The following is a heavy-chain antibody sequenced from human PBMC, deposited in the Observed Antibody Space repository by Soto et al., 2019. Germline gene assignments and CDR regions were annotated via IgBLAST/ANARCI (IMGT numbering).Heavy chain of an antibody. CDR3: SRAGIVATAYYCDY. V-gene: IGHV3-72*01. CDR2: SRDKANSYTT. D-gene: IGHD5-12*01. CDR1: GFTFSDHY. J-gene: IGHJ4*02. Sequence: PGGSLRLSCAVSGFTFSDHYMDWVRQAPGKGLEWVGRSRDKANSYTTEYAASVKDRFTISRDDSENSLYLQMNSLRTEDTALYYCSRAGIVATAYYCDYWGQGTLVTVSS.